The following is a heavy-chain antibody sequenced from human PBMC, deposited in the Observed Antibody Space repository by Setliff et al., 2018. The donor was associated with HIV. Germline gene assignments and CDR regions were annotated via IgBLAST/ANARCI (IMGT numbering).Heavy chain of an antibody. CDR1: GFTFSTYW. V-gene: IGHV3-48*03. Sequence: GGSLRLSCAASGFTFSTYWMSWVRQAPGKGLEWVSYISRSGSTIHYADSVKGRFTISRDNAKNSLYLQMNSLRAEDTAVYYCARGEPSILIEPAAFFDYWGQGTQVTVSS. J-gene: IGHJ4*02. D-gene: IGHD2-2*01. CDR3: ARGEPSILIEPAAFFDY. CDR2: ISRSGSTI.